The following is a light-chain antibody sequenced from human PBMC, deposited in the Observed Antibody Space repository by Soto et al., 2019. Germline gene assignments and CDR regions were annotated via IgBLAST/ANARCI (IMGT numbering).Light chain of an antibody. CDR3: QQYGRSPFT. J-gene: IGKJ3*01. CDR1: QSVSSSY. Sequence: EIVLTQSPGTLSLSPGERATLSCMASQSVSSSYLAWYQQKPGQAPRLLIYGASSRATGIPDRFSGSGSVTDFTLTISRLEPEDFAVYYCQQYGRSPFTFGPGTKVDIK. CDR2: GAS. V-gene: IGKV3-20*01.